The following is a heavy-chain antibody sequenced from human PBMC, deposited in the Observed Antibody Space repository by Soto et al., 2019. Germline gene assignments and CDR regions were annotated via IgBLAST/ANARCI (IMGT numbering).Heavy chain of an antibody. J-gene: IGHJ4*02. D-gene: IGHD4-17*01. V-gene: IGHV1-8*01. Sequence: ASVKVSCKASGYSINSYDMNWVRQAAGQGLEWMGWMSPKSGDTGFAEKFQGRVKMTWNTSTGTVYLEVTNLRPEDTAVYYCARGLVDSGGNCFDSWGQGTQVTVSS. CDR3: ARGLVDSGGNCFDS. CDR2: MSPKSGDT. CDR1: GYSINSYD.